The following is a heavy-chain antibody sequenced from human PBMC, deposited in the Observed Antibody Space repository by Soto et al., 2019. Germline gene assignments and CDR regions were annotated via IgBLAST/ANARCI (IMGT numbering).Heavy chain of an antibody. CDR2: ISGSGGST. CDR1: GFTFSSYA. Sequence: GGSLRLSCAASGFTFSSYAMSWVRQAPGKGLEWVSAISGSGGSTYYADSVKGRFTISRDNSKNTLYLQMNSLRAEDTAVYYCAKGNHCSGGSCYSFFAFDIWGQGTMVTVSS. CDR3: AKGNHCSGGSCYSFFAFDI. V-gene: IGHV3-23*01. J-gene: IGHJ3*02. D-gene: IGHD2-15*01.